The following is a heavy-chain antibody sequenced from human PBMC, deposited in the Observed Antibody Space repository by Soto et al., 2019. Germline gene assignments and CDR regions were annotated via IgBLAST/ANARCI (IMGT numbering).Heavy chain of an antibody. D-gene: IGHD2-15*01. CDR1: GGSISSGGYS. J-gene: IGHJ4*02. V-gene: IGHV4-30-2*01. CDR3: AREYCSGGSCLFDY. Sequence: SETLSLTCAVSGGSISSGGYSWSWIRQPPGKGLEWIGYIYHSGSTYYNPSLKSRVTISVDRSKNQFSLKLSSVTAADTAVYYCAREYCSGGSCLFDYWGQGTLVTVS. CDR2: IYHSGST.